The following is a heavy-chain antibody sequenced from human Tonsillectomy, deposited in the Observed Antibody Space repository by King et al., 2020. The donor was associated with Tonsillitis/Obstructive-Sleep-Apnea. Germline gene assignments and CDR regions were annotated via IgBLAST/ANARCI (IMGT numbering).Heavy chain of an antibody. CDR3: AALYGRSTGCYGEWARYDYYMDV. D-gene: IGHD2-2*01. V-gene: IGHV4-39*01. Sequence: LQLQESGPGLVKPSETLSLTCTVSGGSISSSSYYWGWIRQPPGKGLEWIGSIYYSGSTYYNPSLKSRVTISVDTSKNQFSLMLSSVTAADTAVYYCAALYGRSTGCYGEWARYDYYMDVWGKGTTVTVSS. J-gene: IGHJ6*03. CDR2: IYYSGST. CDR1: GGSISSSSYY.